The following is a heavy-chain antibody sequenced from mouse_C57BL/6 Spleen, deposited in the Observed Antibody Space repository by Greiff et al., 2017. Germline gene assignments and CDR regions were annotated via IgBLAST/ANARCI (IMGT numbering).Heavy chain of an antibody. D-gene: IGHD2-3*01. V-gene: IGHV1-81*01. CDR2: IYPRSGNT. CDR3: ARYYDGYYRYFDV. J-gene: IGHJ1*03. CDR1: GYTFTSYG. Sequence: VKLQESGAALARPGASVKLSCKASGYTFTSYGISWVKQRTGQGLEWIGEIYPRSGNTYYNEKFKGKATLTADKPSSTAYMELRSLTSADSAVYFCARYYDGYYRYFDVWGTGTTVTVAS.